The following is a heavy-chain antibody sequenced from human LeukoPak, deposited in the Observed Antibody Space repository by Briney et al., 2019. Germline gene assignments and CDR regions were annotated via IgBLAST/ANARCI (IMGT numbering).Heavy chain of an antibody. Sequence: SETLSLTCAVCGGSFSGYYWSWIRQPPGKGLEWIGEINHSGSTNYNPSLKSRVTISVDMSKNQFSLKLSSVTAADTAVYYCARAPGDGSSTVSWFDPWGQGTLVTVSS. CDR1: GGSFSGYY. J-gene: IGHJ5*02. CDR3: ARAPGDGSSTVSWFDP. CDR2: INHSGST. D-gene: IGHD6-6*01. V-gene: IGHV4-34*01.